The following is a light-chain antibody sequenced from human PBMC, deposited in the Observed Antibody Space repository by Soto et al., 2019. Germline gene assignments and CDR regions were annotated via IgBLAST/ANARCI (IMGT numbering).Light chain of an antibody. Sequence: IVMTQSPATLSVSPGERVTLSCRASQSVSSSYLAWYQQKPGQAPRLLIYGASSRATGIPDRFSGSGSGTGFTLTISRLEPEDFAVYYCQQYGSSGTFGQGTKVDIK. V-gene: IGKV3-20*01. J-gene: IGKJ1*01. CDR3: QQYGSSGT. CDR2: GAS. CDR1: QSVSSSY.